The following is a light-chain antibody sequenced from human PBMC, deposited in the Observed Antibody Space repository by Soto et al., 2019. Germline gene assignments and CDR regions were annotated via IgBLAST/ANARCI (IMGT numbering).Light chain of an antibody. CDR1: QSISSW. CDR2: DAS. CDR3: QQYNSYPWT. J-gene: IGKJ1*01. V-gene: IGKV1-5*01. Sequence: IQMTQSPSPLSASVGDRVTITCPASQSISSWLAWYQQKPGKAPKLLIYDASSLESGVPSRFTGSRSGTECTLTISSLQPDDVATYYCQQYNSYPWTLAQGTKVDI.